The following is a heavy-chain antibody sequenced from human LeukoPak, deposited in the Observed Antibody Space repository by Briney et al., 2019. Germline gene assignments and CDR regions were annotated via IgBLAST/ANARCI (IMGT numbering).Heavy chain of an antibody. D-gene: IGHD4-17*01. CDR1: GFSFSTYG. J-gene: IGHJ4*02. CDR2: MQYDGSEE. V-gene: IGHV3-30*02. CDR3: ARGDHYGDCPFDY. Sequence: PGGSLRLSCAASGFSFSTYGMHWVRQAPGKGLEWVTFMQYDGSEEYYADSVKGRFTISRDNSKNTLYLQMNSLRAEDTAVYYCARGDHYGDCPFDYWGQGTLVTVSS.